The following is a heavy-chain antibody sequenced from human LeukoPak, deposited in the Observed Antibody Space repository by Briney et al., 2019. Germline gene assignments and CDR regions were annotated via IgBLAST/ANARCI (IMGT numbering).Heavy chain of an antibody. CDR2: ISYDGSNK. CDR1: GFTFSSYG. J-gene: IGHJ4*02. Sequence: PGGSLRLSCAASGFTFSSYGMHWVRQAPGKGLEWVAGISYDGSNKYYADSVKGRFTISRDNSKNTLYLQMNSLRAEDTAVYYCAKDRDLVVVVAATPDYWGQGNLVTVSS. D-gene: IGHD2-15*01. V-gene: IGHV3-30*18. CDR3: AKDRDLVVVVAATPDY.